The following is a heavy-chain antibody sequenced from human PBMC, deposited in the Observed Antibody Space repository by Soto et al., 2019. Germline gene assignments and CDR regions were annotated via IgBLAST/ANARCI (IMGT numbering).Heavy chain of an antibody. V-gene: IGHV4-34*01. CDR2: INHSGST. CDR3: ARGRPTVAPFDY. CDR1: GGSFSVYY. D-gene: IGHD4-4*01. Sequence: SETLSLTCAVYGGSFSVYYWSWVRQPPGKGLEWIGEINHSGSTNYNPSLKSRVTISVDTSKNQFSLKLSSVTAADTAVYYCARGRPTVAPFDYWGQGTLVTVSS. J-gene: IGHJ4*02.